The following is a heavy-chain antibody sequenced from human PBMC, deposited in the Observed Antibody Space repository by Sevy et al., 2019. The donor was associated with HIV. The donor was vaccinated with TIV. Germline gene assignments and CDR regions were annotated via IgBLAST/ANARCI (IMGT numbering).Heavy chain of an antibody. CDR2: ISYDGNDK. CDR1: GFTFSRFG. V-gene: IGHV3-30*04. Sequence: GGSLRLSCAVSGFTFSRFGMHWVRQAPGKGLEWVAVISYDGNDKHNAKSVKGRFTSTRDNSKNTLHLERNSLRAEDKAVYYCARDQQITIVGEITDYYFYYGMDVWGQGTTVTVSS. CDR3: ARDQQITIVGEITDYYFYYGMDV. D-gene: IGHD3-3*01. J-gene: IGHJ6*02.